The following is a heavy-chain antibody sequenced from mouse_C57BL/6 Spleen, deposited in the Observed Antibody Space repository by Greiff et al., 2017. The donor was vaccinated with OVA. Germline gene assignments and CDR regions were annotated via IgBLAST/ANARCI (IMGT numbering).Heavy chain of an antibody. CDR2: IYPGDGDT. CDR1: GYAFSSSW. Sequence: QVQLKESGPELVKPGASVKISCKASGYAFSSSWMNWVKQRPGKGLEWIGRIYPGDGDTNYNGKFKGKATLTADKSYSTAYMQLSSLTSEDSAVYFCARGGRYGDYFDYWGQGTTLTVSS. J-gene: IGHJ2*01. V-gene: IGHV1-82*01. D-gene: IGHD1-1*01. CDR3: ARGGRYGDYFDY.